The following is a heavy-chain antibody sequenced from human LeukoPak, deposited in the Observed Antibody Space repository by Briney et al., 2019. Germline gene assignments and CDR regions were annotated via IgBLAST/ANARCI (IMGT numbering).Heavy chain of an antibody. CDR3: ATDPRSSYDFDY. CDR1: GYTFTGYY. CDR2: FDPEDGET. V-gene: IGHV1-24*01. Sequence: ASVKVSCKASGYTFTGYYMHWVRQAPGKGLEWMGGFDPEDGETIYAQKFQGRVTMTEDTSTDTAYMELSSLRSEDTAVYYCATDPRSSYDFDYWGQGTLVTVSS. J-gene: IGHJ4*02.